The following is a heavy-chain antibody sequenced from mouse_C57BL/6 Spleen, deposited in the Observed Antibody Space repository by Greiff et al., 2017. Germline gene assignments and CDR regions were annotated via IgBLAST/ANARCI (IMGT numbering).Heavy chain of an antibody. CDR3: ASFFYDYGFAY. CDR1: GYTFTSYW. D-gene: IGHD2-4*01. CDR2: IDPSDSYT. V-gene: IGHV1-50*01. Sequence: VQLQQPGAELVKPGASVKLSCKASGYTFTSYWMQWVKQRPGQGLEWIGEIDPSDSYTNYNQKFKGKATLTVDTSSSTAYMQLSSLTSEDSAVYYCASFFYDYGFAYWGQGTLVTVSA. J-gene: IGHJ3*01.